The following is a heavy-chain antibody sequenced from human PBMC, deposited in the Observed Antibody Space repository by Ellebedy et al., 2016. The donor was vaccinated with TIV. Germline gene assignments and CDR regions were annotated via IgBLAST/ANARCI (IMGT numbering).Heavy chain of an antibody. CDR2: IIQSGTM. J-gene: IGHJ4*02. V-gene: IGHV4-34*12. CDR1: GGSISSYY. D-gene: IGHD3-22*01. Sequence: MPSETLSLTCTVSGGSISSYYWSWIRQPPGKGLEWIGEIIQSGTMNYSPSLKSRVTISVDTSKNQFSLRLSSVTAADTAVYYCARLPGEDSRGYYFDHWGQGTLVTVSS. CDR3: ARLPGEDSRGYYFDH.